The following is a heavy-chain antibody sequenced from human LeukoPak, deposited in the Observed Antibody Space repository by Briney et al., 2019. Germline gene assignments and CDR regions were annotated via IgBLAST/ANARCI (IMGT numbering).Heavy chain of an antibody. D-gene: IGHD6-13*01. Sequence: PGASLRLSCAASGFTFSSYAMGWVRQAPGKGLEWVSAISGSGGSTYYADSVKGRFTISRDNSKNTLYLQMNSLRAEDTAVYYCAKLQQQLVDGGMDVWGQGTTVTVSS. CDR1: GFTFSSYA. CDR2: ISGSGGST. V-gene: IGHV3-23*01. J-gene: IGHJ6*02. CDR3: AKLQQQLVDGGMDV.